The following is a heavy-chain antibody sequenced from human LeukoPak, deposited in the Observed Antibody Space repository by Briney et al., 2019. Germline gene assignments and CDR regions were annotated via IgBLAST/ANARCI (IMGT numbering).Heavy chain of an antibody. D-gene: IGHD3-10*01. J-gene: IGHJ4*01. V-gene: IGHV4-34*01. Sequence: SETLSLTCDVYGGSFSGYYWSWIRQPPEKGLEWIGEINHSGSTNYNPSLKSRVTISLDTSKNQFSLKLSSVTAADTAVYHCARESQSVLWFGVHLWGHGTLVTVSS. CDR3: ARESQSVLWFGVHL. CDR2: INHSGST. CDR1: GGSFSGYY.